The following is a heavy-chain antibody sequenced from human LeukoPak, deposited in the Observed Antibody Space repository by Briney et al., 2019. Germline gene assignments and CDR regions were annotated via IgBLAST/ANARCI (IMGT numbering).Heavy chain of an antibody. CDR1: GFTFDDYA. CDR2: ISWNSGSI. CDR3: AKGLDGGY. V-gene: IGHV3-9*01. D-gene: IGHD4-23*01. J-gene: IGHJ4*02. Sequence: GGFLRLSCAASGFTFDDYAMHWVRQAPGKGLEWVSGISWNSGSIAYADSVKGRFTISRDNAKNSLYLQMNSLRAEDTALYYCAKGLDGGYWGQGTLVTVSS.